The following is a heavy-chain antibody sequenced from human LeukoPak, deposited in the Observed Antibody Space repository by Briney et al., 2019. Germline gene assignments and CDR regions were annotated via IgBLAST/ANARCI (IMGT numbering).Heavy chain of an antibody. Sequence: GGSLRLSCAASGFTFSSYGMHWVRQAPGKGLEWVAVIWYDGSNKYYADSVEGRFTISRDNSKNTLYLQMNSLRAEDTAVYYCAELYGDYSFDYWGQGTLVTVSS. D-gene: IGHD4-17*01. CDR1: GFTFSSYG. V-gene: IGHV3-30*02. CDR2: IWYDGSNK. CDR3: AELYGDYSFDY. J-gene: IGHJ4*02.